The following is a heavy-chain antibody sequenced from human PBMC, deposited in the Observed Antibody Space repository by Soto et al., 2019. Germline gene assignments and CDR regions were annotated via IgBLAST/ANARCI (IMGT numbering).Heavy chain of an antibody. CDR2: IYDSDTT. CDR3: ARVAHILVEHTVRDTFDN. J-gene: IGHJ3*02. CDR1: GASMTGYY. V-gene: IGHV4-59*01. Sequence: QVQLQESGPGLEKSSGTLSLTCTVSGASMTGYYWSWIRQPLGKGLEWIGFIYDSDTTNYNPYLNSRCTISIATSNIQFSLRLSSVTAPNTAVYYCARVAHILVEHTVRDTFDNWGQGTMITVSS. D-gene: IGHD2-21*01.